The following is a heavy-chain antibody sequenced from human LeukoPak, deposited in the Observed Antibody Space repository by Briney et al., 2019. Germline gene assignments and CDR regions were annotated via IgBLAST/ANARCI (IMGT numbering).Heavy chain of an antibody. D-gene: IGHD3-22*01. J-gene: IGHJ2*01. CDR2: ISENAGRK. V-gene: IGHV3-43*02. CDR3: AKVDYYDWYFDL. CDR1: GFTFDDYA. Sequence: PGGSPRLSCAASGFTFDDYAMHWVRQPPGKGLEWVSLISENAGRKYYADSVKGRFTISRDNSKNSLYLQMNGLRTEDTALYYCAKVDYYDWYFDLWGRGTLVTVSS.